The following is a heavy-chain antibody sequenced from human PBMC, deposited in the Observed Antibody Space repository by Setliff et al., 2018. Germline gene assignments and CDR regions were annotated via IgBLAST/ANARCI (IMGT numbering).Heavy chain of an antibody. V-gene: IGHV3-53*01. CDR2: IYSGGYT. CDR3: AKNGFGVVALGVNNWFDP. CDR1: GFTVSTSY. Sequence: PGGSLRLSCAASGFTVSTSYMSWVRQAPGKGLEWVSIIYSGGYTNHADSVKGRFTISRDNSKNTLYLQMNSLRAEDTAVYYCAKNGFGVVALGVNNWFDPWGQGTLVTVSS. D-gene: IGHD3-10*01. J-gene: IGHJ5*02.